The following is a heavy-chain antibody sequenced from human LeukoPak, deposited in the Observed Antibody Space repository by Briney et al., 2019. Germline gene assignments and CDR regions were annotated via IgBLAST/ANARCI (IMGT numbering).Heavy chain of an antibody. Sequence: SETLSLTCTVSGGSISSSSYYWSWIRQPPGKGLEWIGYIYHSGSTYYNPSLKSRVTISVDRSKNQFSLKLSSVTAADTAVYYCARGSREMATTRRVFYFDYWGQGTLVTVSS. CDR3: ARGSREMATTRRVFYFDY. CDR2: IYHSGST. D-gene: IGHD5-24*01. CDR1: GGSISSSSYY. V-gene: IGHV4-30-2*01. J-gene: IGHJ4*02.